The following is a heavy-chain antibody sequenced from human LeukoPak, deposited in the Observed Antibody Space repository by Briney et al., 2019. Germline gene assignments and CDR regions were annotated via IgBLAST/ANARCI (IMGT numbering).Heavy chain of an antibody. CDR2: IIPIFGTA. CDR3: ARGTNSGSYEILDY. CDR1: GYTFTGYY. V-gene: IGHV1-69*05. J-gene: IGHJ4*02. D-gene: IGHD1-26*01. Sequence: SVKVSCKASGYTFTGYYMHWVRQAPGQGLEWMGGIIPIFGTANYAQKFQGRVTITTDESTSTAYMELSSLRSEDTAVYYCARGTNSGSYEILDYWGQGTLVTVSS.